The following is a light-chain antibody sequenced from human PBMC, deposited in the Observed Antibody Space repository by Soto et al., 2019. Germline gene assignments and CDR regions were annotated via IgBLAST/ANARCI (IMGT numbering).Light chain of an antibody. CDR1: QGISNY. J-gene: IGKJ4*01. CDR2: DAS. V-gene: IGKV1-27*01. Sequence: DIQMTQSPSSLSASAGDRATITCRASQGISNYLAWYQQKPGKVPKLLIYDASTLHSGVPTRFSGSGSGTDFTLTISTLQPEDFATYYCHKYNSVPLTFGGGTKVEIK. CDR3: HKYNSVPLT.